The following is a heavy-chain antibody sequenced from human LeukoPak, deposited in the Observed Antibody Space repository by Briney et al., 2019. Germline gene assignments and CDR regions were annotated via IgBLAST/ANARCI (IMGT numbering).Heavy chain of an antibody. J-gene: IGHJ6*03. D-gene: IGHD6-19*01. CDR1: VGTFSNYA. CDR3: ARGPSHIAVTSYYYYYYMDL. Sequence: GASVTVSCKASVGTFSNYAISWVRQAPGQGLEWMGGIIPIFGTANYAQKFQGRVTITADESTSTAYMELSSLRSEDTAVYYCARGPSHIAVTSYYYYYYMDLWGKGTTVTVSS. V-gene: IGHV1-69*13. CDR2: IIPIFGTA.